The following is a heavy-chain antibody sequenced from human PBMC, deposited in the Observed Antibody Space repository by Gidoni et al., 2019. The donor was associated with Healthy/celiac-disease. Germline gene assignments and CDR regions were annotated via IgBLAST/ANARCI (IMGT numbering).Heavy chain of an antibody. Sequence: QVHLVQSGAEVQKTGSSVKVSCQASGGTFSSYAISWVRQDPGQGLEWMGGIIPIFGTAKYAQKFQGRVTITADESTSTAYMELSSLRSEDTAVYYCARGGLLRLGNRFDYWGQGTLVTVSS. CDR2: IIPIFGTA. D-gene: IGHD3-16*01. V-gene: IGHV1-69*01. CDR3: ARGGLLRLGNRFDY. J-gene: IGHJ4*02. CDR1: GGTFSSYA.